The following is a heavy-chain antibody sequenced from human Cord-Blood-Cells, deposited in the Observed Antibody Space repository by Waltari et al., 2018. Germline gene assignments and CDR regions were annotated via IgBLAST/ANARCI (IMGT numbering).Heavy chain of an antibody. V-gene: IGHV1-2*06. J-gene: IGHJ5*02. CDR1: GSTFTGYY. CDR3: VSGNDRGNNWFDP. Sequence: QVQLVQSGAEVKKPGASVKVSCTASGSTFTGYYMHWVRQAPGQGLEWMGRINPNSGGTNYAQKFQGRVTMTRDTSISTAYMELSRLRSDDTAVYYCVSGNDRGNNWFDPWGQGTLVTVSS. CDR2: INPNSGGT. D-gene: IGHD3-10*01.